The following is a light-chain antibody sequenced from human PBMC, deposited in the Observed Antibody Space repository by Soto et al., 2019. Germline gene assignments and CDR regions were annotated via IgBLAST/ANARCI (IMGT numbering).Light chain of an antibody. Sequence: QMTQSSSNLSSSLGNRGTITCLASQSMSSFLAWYQQKPGKAPQLLIYKASTLETGVPSRFSGSGYGTEFTLTISSLQPGDFATYYCQQYFTYPLTFGGGTKVDIK. CDR3: QQYFTYPLT. J-gene: IGKJ4*01. V-gene: IGKV1-5*03. CDR2: KAS. CDR1: QSMSSF.